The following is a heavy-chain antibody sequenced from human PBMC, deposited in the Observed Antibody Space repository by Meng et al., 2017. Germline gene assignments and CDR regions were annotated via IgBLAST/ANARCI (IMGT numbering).Heavy chain of an antibody. V-gene: IGHV6-1*01. CDR1: GDSVSSNSAA. D-gene: IGHD6-19*01. J-gene: IGHJ4*02. CDR3: ARVPGDPGIAVAVSYYFDY. Sequence: QVQLQQSGPGLVKPSQTLSLTCAISGDSVSSNSAAWNWIRQSPSRGLEWLGRTYYRSKWYNDYAVSVKSRITINPDTSKNQFSLQLNSVTPEDTAVYYCARVPGDPGIAVAVSYYFDYWGQGTLVTVSS. CDR2: TYYRSKWYN.